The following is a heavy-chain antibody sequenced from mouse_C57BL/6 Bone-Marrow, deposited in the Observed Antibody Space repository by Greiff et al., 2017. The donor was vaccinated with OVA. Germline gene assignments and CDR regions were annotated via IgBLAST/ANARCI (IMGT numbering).Heavy chain of an antibody. D-gene: IGHD1-1*01. CDR1: GFSLSTFGMG. CDR3: ARMRSSSAWFAY. J-gene: IGHJ3*01. Sequence: VNLVESGPGILQPSQTLSLTCSFSGFSLSTFGMGVGWIRQPSGKGLEWLAHIWWDDDKYYNPALKSRLTISKDTSKNQVFLKIANVDTADTATYYCARMRSSSAWFAYWGQGTLVTVSA. V-gene: IGHV8-8*01. CDR2: IWWDDDK.